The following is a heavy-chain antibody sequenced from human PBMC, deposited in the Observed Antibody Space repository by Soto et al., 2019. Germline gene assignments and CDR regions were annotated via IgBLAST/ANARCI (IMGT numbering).Heavy chain of an antibody. D-gene: IGHD6-25*01. V-gene: IGHV3-11*06. Sequence: GGSLRLSCAASGFTFSDYYMSWIRQAPGKGLEWVSYISSSSSYTNYADSVKGRFTISRDNAKNSMYLQMNSLRAEDTAVYYCARGETAGSAMDVWGQGTTVTVS. CDR3: ARGETAGSAMDV. J-gene: IGHJ6*02. CDR1: GFTFSDYY. CDR2: ISSSSSYT.